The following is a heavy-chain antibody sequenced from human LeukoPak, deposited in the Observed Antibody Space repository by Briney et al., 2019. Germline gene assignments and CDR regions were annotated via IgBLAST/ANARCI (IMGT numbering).Heavy chain of an antibody. Sequence: SGGSLRLSCAASGFTFSSYAMNWVRQAPGKGLEWVATISVSGSNTYYADSVKGRFTISRDNSKNTMYMQMNSLRVEDTAAYYCVGYCSGGSCYSGAYWGQGTLVTVSS. J-gene: IGHJ4*02. CDR2: ISVSGSNT. CDR1: GFTFSSYA. D-gene: IGHD2-15*01. CDR3: VGYCSGGSCYSGAY. V-gene: IGHV3-23*01.